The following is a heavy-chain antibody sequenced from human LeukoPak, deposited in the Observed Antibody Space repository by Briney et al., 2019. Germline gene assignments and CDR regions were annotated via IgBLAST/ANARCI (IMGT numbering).Heavy chain of an antibody. V-gene: IGHV1-69*05. CDR1: GGTFSSYA. CDR2: IIPIFGTA. Sequence: ASVKVSCKASGGTFSSYAISWVRQAPGQGLEWMGRIIPIFGTANYAQKFQGRVKITTDESTSTAYMELSSLRSEDTAVYYCARELSSSWYPVRWFDPWGQGTLVTVSS. D-gene: IGHD6-13*01. J-gene: IGHJ5*02. CDR3: ARELSSSWYPVRWFDP.